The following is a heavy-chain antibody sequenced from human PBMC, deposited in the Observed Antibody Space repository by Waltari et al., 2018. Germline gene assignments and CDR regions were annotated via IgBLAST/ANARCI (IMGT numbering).Heavy chain of an antibody. J-gene: IGHJ4*02. CDR2: ITEDGRKS. CDR1: ECAVRNYW. CDR3: ASGPDHGDF. Sequence: MQRGESGGGLVQPGGSLRLFCAASECAVRNYWMTWVRQAPGRGLEWVANITEDGRKSFYVDSVKGRFTISRDNAKNSLYLQMNSLRAEDTAIYYCASGPDHGDFWGQGTLVTVSS. V-gene: IGHV3-7*01.